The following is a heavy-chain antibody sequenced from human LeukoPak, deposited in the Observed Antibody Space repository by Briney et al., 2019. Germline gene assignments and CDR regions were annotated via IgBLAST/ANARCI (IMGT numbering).Heavy chain of an antibody. D-gene: IGHD6-13*01. J-gene: IGHJ5*02. CDR2: SYSGDNT. CDR3: ASLIAAADSNWLDP. Sequence: PGGSLRLSCAASGFTVSRNYMSWVRQAPGKGLEWVSVSYSGDNTYYADSVKGRFTISRDNSKNTLYLQMNSLRAEDTAVYYCASLIAAADSNWLDPWGQGTLVTVSS. CDR1: GFTVSRNY. V-gene: IGHV3-53*01.